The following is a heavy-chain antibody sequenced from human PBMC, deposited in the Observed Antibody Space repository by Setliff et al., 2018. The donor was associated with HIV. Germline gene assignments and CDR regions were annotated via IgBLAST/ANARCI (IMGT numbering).Heavy chain of an antibody. CDR3: ARHSSYYQYFDY. CDR2: IFYSGST. Sequence: PSETLSLPCTVSSGSISSSNHYWGWIRQPPGKGLEWIGSIFYSGSTDYNPSLKSRVTMSVDTSTNQFSLKLNSVTAADTAVYYCARHSSYYQYFDYWGQGSLVTVSS. J-gene: IGHJ4*02. D-gene: IGHD3-10*01. V-gene: IGHV4-39*01. CDR1: SGSISSSNHY.